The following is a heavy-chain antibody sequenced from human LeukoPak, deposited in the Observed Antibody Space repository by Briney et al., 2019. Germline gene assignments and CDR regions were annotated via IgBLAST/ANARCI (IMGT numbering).Heavy chain of an antibody. CDR1: GFTFSSYS. CDR2: ISSRTSYS. V-gene: IGHV3-21*01. CDR3: ARVPTGISIDY. J-gene: IGHJ4*02. Sequence: AGGSLRLSCAASGFTFSSYSMNWVRQAPGKGLEWVSSISSRTSYSNYADSVKGRFTISRDNAKNSLYLQMNSLRAEDTAVYYCARVPTGISIDYWGQGTLVTVSS. D-gene: IGHD1-1*01.